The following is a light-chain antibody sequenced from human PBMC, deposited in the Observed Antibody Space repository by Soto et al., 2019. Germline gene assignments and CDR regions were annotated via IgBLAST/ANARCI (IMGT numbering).Light chain of an antibody. CDR2: DFT. Sequence: QSVLTQPRSVSGSPGQSVAISCTGTSSDVGGHSYVSWYQHHPGKAPKLIIYDFTKRPSGVPDRLSGSKSGNTASLTIPGLQAEDEGDYYCCSYAGSYVVFGGGTKLTVL. CDR1: SSDVGGHSY. V-gene: IGLV2-11*01. J-gene: IGLJ2*01. CDR3: CSYAGSYVV.